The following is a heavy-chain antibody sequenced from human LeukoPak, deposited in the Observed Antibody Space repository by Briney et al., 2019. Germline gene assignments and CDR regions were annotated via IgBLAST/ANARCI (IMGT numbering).Heavy chain of an antibody. CDR1: GFTFSSYA. Sequence: GASLRLSCAASGFTFSSYAITWVRQAPGKGLKWFSTLSASGGTTYYADSVKGRFTISRDNSKDTLHLQMNSLRAEDTAVYYCAKSPDVALVNFDYWGQGSLVTVSS. J-gene: IGHJ4*02. D-gene: IGHD3-3*02. CDR3: AKSPDVALVNFDY. CDR2: LSASGGTT. V-gene: IGHV3-23*01.